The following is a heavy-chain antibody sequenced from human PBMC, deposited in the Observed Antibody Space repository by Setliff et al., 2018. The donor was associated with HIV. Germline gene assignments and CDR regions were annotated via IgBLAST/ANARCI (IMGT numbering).Heavy chain of an antibody. J-gene: IGHJ3*02. CDR1: GYTFTSYG. Sequence: GASVKVSCKASGYTFTSYGISWVRQAPGQGLEWMGWISAYNGNTNYAQTLQGRVTMTTDTSTSTAYMELRSLGSDDTAVYYCAREYYDFWSGYSDAFHIWGQGTMVTVS. CDR2: ISAYNGNT. CDR3: AREYYDFWSGYSDAFHI. V-gene: IGHV1-18*01. D-gene: IGHD3-3*01.